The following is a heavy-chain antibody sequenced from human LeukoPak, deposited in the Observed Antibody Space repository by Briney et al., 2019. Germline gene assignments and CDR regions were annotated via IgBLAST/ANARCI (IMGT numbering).Heavy chain of an antibody. D-gene: IGHD2-21*02. CDR2: ISTYSGNT. J-gene: IGHJ4*02. Sequence: ASVKVSCKPSGYTSTSDAISWLRQAPGQWLEWMGGISTYSGNTNYAQKLQGRITMTIETSTSTAYMELRSLRSDDTAVYYCARGGSRVVTYGDFDYWGQGTLVTVSS. V-gene: IGHV1-18*01. CDR3: ARGGSRVVTYGDFDY. CDR1: GYTSTSDA.